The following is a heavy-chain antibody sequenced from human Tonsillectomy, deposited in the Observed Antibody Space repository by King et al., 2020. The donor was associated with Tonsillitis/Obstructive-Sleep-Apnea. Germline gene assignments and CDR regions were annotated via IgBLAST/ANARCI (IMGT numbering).Heavy chain of an antibody. CDR3: AHRPASGTSGSYWYFDL. J-gene: IGHJ2*01. CDR1: GFSLSASGVG. Sequence: TLKESGPTLVKPTQTLTLTCTFSGFSLSASGVGVGWIRQPPGKALEGLALIFWHDDERYSPSLKSRLTITKDTSKNQVVLTNTNMDPVDTATYYCAHRPASGTSGSYWYFDLWGRGTLVTVSS. D-gene: IGHD1-14*01. V-gene: IGHV2-5*01. CDR2: IFWHDDE.